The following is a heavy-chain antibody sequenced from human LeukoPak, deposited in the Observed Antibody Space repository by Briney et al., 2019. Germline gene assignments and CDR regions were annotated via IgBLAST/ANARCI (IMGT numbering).Heavy chain of an antibody. CDR3: ARDGVLGGLFVWDY. J-gene: IGHJ4*02. CDR2: IYYSGST. V-gene: IGHV4-31*03. D-gene: IGHD3-16*01. Sequence: PSQTLSLTCTVSGGSISSGGYYWNWIRQHPGKGLEWIGYIYYSGSTYYNPSLKSRVTISVDTSKNQFSLKLSSVTAADTAVYYCARDGVLGGLFVWDYWGQGTLVTVSS. CDR1: GGSISSGGYY.